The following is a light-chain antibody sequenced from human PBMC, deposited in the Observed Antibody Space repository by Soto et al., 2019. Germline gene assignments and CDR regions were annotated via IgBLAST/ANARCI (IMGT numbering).Light chain of an antibody. CDR1: QSVSSD. Sequence: EIVMTQSPATLSVSPGEGVTLSCRASQSVSSDLAWYQQKPGQSPRLLMYGASTRATDIPARFSGGGSGTELTLTISRQQSEYVGIYYCQQYRVLPPLTCGPGTKVDIK. CDR3: QQYRVLPPLT. J-gene: IGKJ3*01. CDR2: GAS. V-gene: IGKV3-15*01.